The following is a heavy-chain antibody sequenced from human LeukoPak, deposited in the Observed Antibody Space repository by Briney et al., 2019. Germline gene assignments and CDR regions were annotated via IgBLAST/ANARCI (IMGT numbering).Heavy chain of an antibody. CDR3: AKQGPTVVTHFDT. CDR1: GYSISSGNY. Sequence: SETLSLTCAVSGYSISSGNYWGWIRQPPGKGLDWIATMDHSGNTYYNPSLRSRLTISVDTSKNQFSLRLSSVTAADTAVYYCAKQGPTVVTHFDTWGQGTLVTVSS. D-gene: IGHD4-23*01. CDR2: MDHSGNT. V-gene: IGHV4-38-2*01. J-gene: IGHJ4*02.